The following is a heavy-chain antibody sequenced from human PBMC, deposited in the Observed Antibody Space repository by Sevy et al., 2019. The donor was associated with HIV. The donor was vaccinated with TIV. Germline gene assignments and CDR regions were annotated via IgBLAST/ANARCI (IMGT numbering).Heavy chain of an antibody. CDR3: VRAVGGVDAY. V-gene: IGHV3-7*03. J-gene: IGHJ4*02. D-gene: IGHD3-16*01. CDR2: INQDGSKR. CDR1: GFSISSFW. Sequence: GGSLRLSCVASGFSISSFWMNWVRQTPGKGLEWLANINQDGSKRYFVDSVKGRFTISRDNAKNSVYLQLHSLRVEDTAVYYGVRAVGGVDAYWGQGTLVTVSS.